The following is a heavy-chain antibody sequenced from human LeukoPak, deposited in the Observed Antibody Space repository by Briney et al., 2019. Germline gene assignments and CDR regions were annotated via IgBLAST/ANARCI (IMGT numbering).Heavy chain of an antibody. Sequence: GESLKISCKGSGYSFTSYWIGWVRQMPGKGLEWMGIIYPGDSDTRYSPSFQGQVTISADKSISTAYLQWSSLKASDTAMYYCAGCPEYNYYDSSGLDYWGQGTLVTVSS. CDR2: IYPGDSDT. CDR1: GYSFTSYW. J-gene: IGHJ4*02. CDR3: AGCPEYNYYDSSGLDY. V-gene: IGHV5-51*01. D-gene: IGHD3-22*01.